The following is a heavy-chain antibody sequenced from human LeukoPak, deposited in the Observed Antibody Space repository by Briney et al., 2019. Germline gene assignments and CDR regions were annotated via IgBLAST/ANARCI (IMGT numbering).Heavy chain of an antibody. V-gene: IGHV3-9*01. J-gene: IGHJ4*02. CDR1: GFTFDDYA. CDR3: AKGSIAAAGSRGTNFDY. Sequence: GGSLRLSCAASGFTFDDYAMHWVRQAPGKGLEWVSGISWNSGSIGYADSVKGRFTISRDNAKNSLYLQMNSLRAEDTALYYCAKGSIAAAGSRGTNFDYWGQGTLVTVSS. D-gene: IGHD6-13*01. CDR2: ISWNSGSI.